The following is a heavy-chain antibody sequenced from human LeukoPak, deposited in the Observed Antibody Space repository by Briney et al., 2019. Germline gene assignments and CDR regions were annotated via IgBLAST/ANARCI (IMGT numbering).Heavy chain of an antibody. CDR1: GYTFTSYG. V-gene: IGHV1-18*01. J-gene: IGHJ6*03. Sequence: ASVKVSCKASGYTFTSYGISWVRQAPGQGLEWMGWISAYNGNTNYAQKLQGRVTMTTDTSTSTAFTELRSLRSDDTAVYYCARDFGPDYDYYMDVWGKGTTVTVSS. CDR3: ARDFGPDYDYYMDV. CDR2: ISAYNGNT. D-gene: IGHD3/OR15-3a*01.